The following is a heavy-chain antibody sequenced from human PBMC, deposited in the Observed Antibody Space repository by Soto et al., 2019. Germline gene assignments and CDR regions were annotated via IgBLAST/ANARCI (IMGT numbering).Heavy chain of an antibody. Sequence: QVQLQQWGAGLLKPSETLSLTCAVYGGSFSGYYWSWIRQPPGKGLEWIGEINHSGSTNYNPSLKIRVTISVDTSKNQFSLKLSSVTAADTAVYYCARAVSMIVVVIGYMDVWGQGTTVTVSS. D-gene: IGHD3-22*01. CDR2: INHSGST. CDR3: ARAVSMIVVVIGYMDV. J-gene: IGHJ6*02. CDR1: GGSFSGYY. V-gene: IGHV4-34*01.